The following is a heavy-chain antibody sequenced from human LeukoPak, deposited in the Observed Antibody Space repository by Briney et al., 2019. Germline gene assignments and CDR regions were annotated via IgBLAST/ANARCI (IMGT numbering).Heavy chain of an antibody. CDR1: GFTVSDSY. CDR2: IYSDGTT. D-gene: IGHD6-19*01. CDR3: AKDSGYSSGQGYFDY. Sequence: GGSLRLSCAASGFTVSDSYMNWVRQAPGKGLEWVSAIYSDGTTYYADSVKGRFTISGDNSKNTLYLQMHSLRAEDTAIYYCAKDSGYSSGQGYFDYWGQGTLVTVSS. V-gene: IGHV3-53*01. J-gene: IGHJ4*02.